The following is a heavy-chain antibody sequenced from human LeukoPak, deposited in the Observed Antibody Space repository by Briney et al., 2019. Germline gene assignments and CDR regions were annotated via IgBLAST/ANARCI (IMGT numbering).Heavy chain of an antibody. CDR3: AKASDFDSSGFPIDVFDF. V-gene: IGHV3-23*01. J-gene: IGHJ4*02. CDR1: GLTFSSYA. Sequence: GGSLRLSCAASGLTFSSYAMSWVRQAQGKGLQSVSTISGAGWNNLYADCVKGRFSISRNKSNTKVLVQLNSMNVEDTAVYYCAKASDFDSSGFPIDVFDFWGQGLLVSVAS. D-gene: IGHD3-22*01. CDR2: ISGAGWNN.